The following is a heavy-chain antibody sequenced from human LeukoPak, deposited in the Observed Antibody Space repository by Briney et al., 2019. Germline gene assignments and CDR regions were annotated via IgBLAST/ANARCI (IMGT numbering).Heavy chain of an antibody. J-gene: IGHJ6*03. Sequence: PSETLSLTCTVSGGSISSYYWSWIRQPAGKGLEWIGRIYTCGSTNYNPSLRSRVTMSMDTSKNQFPLKLSSVTAADTAVYYCARDRDYCTSTSCYTGYYYYMDVWGKGTTVTVSS. D-gene: IGHD2-2*02. CDR1: GGSISSYY. CDR3: ARDRDYCTSTSCYTGYYYYMDV. CDR2: IYTCGST. V-gene: IGHV4-4*07.